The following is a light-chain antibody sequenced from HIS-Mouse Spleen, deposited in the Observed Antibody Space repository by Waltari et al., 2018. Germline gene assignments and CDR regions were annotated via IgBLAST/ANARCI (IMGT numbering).Light chain of an antibody. CDR1: SSDVGGYNY. CDR2: DVS. CDR3: CSYAGSYPVV. Sequence: QSALTQPRPVSGSPGQSVTISCTGTSSDVGGYNYGPWYQQHPGKAPKLMIYDVSKRPSGVPDRFSGSKSGNTASLTISGLQAEDEADYYCCSYAGSYPVVFGGGTKLTVL. V-gene: IGLV2-11*01. J-gene: IGLJ2*01.